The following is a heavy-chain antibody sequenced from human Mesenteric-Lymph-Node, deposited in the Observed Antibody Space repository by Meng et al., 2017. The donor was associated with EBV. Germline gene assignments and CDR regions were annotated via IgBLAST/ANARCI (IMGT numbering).Heavy chain of an antibody. V-gene: IGHV2-5*02. CDR3: VHITSYSLIPY. CDR1: GFSLTPSGVG. J-gene: IGHJ4*02. CDR2: IYWDGDK. Sequence: NDSGPPLVTPTQTPRLTCTFSGFSLTPSGVGVAWIRQPPGKALEWLAVIYWDGDKRYSPSLDSRLTITKDTSRNQVVFGMTNMDPVDTATYYCVHITSYSLIPYWGQGTLVTVSS. D-gene: IGHD2-21*01.